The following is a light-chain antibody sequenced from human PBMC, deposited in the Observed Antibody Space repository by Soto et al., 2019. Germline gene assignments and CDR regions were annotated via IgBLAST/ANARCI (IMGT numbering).Light chain of an antibody. J-gene: IGLJ2*01. CDR1: SSNIGSNF. CDR3: AAWDDSLHMI. V-gene: IGLV1-47*01. CDR2: RNN. Sequence: QSVLTQPPSASGTPGQRVTVSCSGSSSNIGSNFVFWYQQLPGTAPKLLIYRNNQRPSGVPDRFSGSKSGTSASLAISGLQSEDEADYYCAAWDDSLHMIFGGGTKLTVL.